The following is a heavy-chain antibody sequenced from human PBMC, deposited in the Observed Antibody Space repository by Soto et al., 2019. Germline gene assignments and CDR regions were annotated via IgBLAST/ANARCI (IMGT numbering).Heavy chain of an antibody. Sequence: DAQVVESGGGLVQPGESLKLSCVGSGFTFHGSTMHWVRQASGKGLEWIGLISIKPNNYATVYAASVTGRFSISRDDSNKTADLQKNSLKTEDTAVNYGVRASENGKYYFDYWGRGTLVTVSS. V-gene: IGHV3-73*02. CDR1: GFTFHGST. CDR3: VRASENGKYYFDY. CDR2: ISIKPNNYAT. J-gene: IGHJ4*02. D-gene: IGHD1-26*01.